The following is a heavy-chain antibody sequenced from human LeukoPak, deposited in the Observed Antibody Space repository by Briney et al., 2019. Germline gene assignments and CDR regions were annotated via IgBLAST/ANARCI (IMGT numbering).Heavy chain of an antibody. D-gene: IGHD3-22*01. CDR2: MHSGETTA. CDR1: VFSFSNYY. V-gene: IGHV3-74*01. CDR3: ARVGYFQAGDGIRDLHH. Sequence: QPGGSLRLSCAASVFSFSNYYMYWVRQAPGKGPVWVSRMHSGETTATYADYAKGRFTISRENAKNTLYLQMNSLRAEDTAVYYCARVGYFQAGDGIRDLHHWGQGTLVTVSS. J-gene: IGHJ1*01.